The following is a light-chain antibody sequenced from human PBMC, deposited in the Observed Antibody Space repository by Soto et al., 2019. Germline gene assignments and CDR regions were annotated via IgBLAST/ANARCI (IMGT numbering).Light chain of an antibody. CDR2: GAS. CDR1: QSVSSSY. J-gene: IGKJ1*01. Sequence: VLTHSPGTPSLSQGERGTLSCRASQSVSSSYVDWYQQKPGQAPRLLIYGASSRATGIPDRFSGSGSGTNFTLTISRLEPEDFAVYYCQQYGSSLPWTFGQGTKV. V-gene: IGKV3-20*01. CDR3: QQYGSSLPWT.